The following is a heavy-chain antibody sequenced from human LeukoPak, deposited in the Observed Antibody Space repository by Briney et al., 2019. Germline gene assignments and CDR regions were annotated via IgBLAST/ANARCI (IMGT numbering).Heavy chain of an antibody. CDR3: TTMVRGVYSDY. CDR1: GFPFSNYV. V-gene: IGHV3-15*01. CDR2: IKSKTDGGTT. D-gene: IGHD3-10*01. J-gene: IGHJ4*02. Sequence: PGGSLRLSCAASGFPFSNYVMSWVRQAPGKGLEWVGRIKSKTDGGTTDYAAPVKGRFTISRDDSKNTLYLQMNSLKTEDTAVYYCTTMVRGVYSDYWGQGTLVTVSS.